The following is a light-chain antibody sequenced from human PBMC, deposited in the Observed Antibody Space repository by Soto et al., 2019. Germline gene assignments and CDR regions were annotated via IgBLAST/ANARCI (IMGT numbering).Light chain of an antibody. Sequence: QSALTQPASVSGSPGQSITISCTGTSSDIGAYNYVSWHQQHPGKAPKLMIYEVINRPSGVSNRFSGSKSGKTASLTISGLQVEDEADYYCSSYTTSSTYVFGTGTKLTVL. V-gene: IGLV2-14*01. CDR1: SSDIGAYNY. J-gene: IGLJ1*01. CDR2: EVI. CDR3: SSYTTSSTYV.